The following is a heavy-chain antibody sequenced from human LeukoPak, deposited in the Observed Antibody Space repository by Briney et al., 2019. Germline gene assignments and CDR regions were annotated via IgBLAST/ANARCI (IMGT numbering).Heavy chain of an antibody. CDR2: IRYDGSNK. D-gene: IGHD3-10*01. V-gene: IGHV3-30*02. CDR3: AKDSITMVRGAKGYYFDY. J-gene: IGHJ4*02. CDR1: GFTFSFYG. Sequence: GGSLRLSXAASGFTFSFYGMHWVRQAPGKGLEWVAFIRYDGSNKYYTDSVKGRFTISGDNSKNTLYLQMSSLRAEDTAVYYCAKDSITMVRGAKGYYFDYWGQGTLVTVSS.